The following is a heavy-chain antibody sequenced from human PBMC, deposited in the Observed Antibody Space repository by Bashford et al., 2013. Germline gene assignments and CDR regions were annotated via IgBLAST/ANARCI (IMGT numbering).Heavy chain of an antibody. D-gene: IGHD2/OR15-2a*01. V-gene: IGHV4-4*02. Sequence: SETLSLTCAVSGVSISSSNWWSWVRQPPGKGLEWIGEIYHSGSTNYNPSLNSRVTMSVDKSKNQFSLKLSSVTAADTAVYYCARRGVFLQGGEYWGLGALVTVSS. CDR3: ARRGVFLQGGEY. CDR2: IYHSGST. J-gene: IGHJ4*02. CDR1: GVSISSSNW.